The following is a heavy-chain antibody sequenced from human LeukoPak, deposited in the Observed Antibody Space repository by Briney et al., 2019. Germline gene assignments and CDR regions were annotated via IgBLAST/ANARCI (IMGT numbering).Heavy chain of an antibody. CDR3: AKDLGFGIFGESKKLGLDY. Sequence: PGGSLRLSCAASGFTFSDHYLDWVRQAPGKGLEWVGRSRSKTNRYTTQYAASVKGRFTISRDDSKNSLYLQMNSLRAEDTAVYYCAKDLGFGIFGESKKLGLDYWGQGTLVTVSS. CDR1: GFTFSDHY. CDR2: SRSKTNRYTT. D-gene: IGHD3-3*01. J-gene: IGHJ4*02. V-gene: IGHV3-72*01.